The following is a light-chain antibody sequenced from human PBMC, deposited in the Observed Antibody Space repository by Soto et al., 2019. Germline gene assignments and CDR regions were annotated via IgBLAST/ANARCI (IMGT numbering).Light chain of an antibody. Sequence: DIQVTQSPSTLSASVGDRVTITCRASQTISNWLAWYQQKPGKAPKLLIYKASGLESGVPSRFSGSGSGTEFTLTISSLQPDDFATYLCQQYNSYPRTFGQGTKVEIK. V-gene: IGKV1-5*03. CDR2: KAS. CDR1: QTISNW. CDR3: QQYNSYPRT. J-gene: IGKJ1*01.